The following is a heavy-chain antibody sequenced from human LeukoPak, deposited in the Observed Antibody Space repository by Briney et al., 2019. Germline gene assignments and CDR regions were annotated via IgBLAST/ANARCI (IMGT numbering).Heavy chain of an antibody. CDR2: ISYDGSNK. CDR3: ARDRYSLDY. V-gene: IGHV3-30-3*01. Sequence: GGSLRLSCAASGFTFRSYAMHWVRQAPGKGLEWVAVISYDGSNKYYADSVKGRFTISRDNSKNTLYLQMNSLRAEDTAVYYCARDRYSLDYWGQGTLVTVSS. CDR1: GFTFRSYA. J-gene: IGHJ4*02. D-gene: IGHD5-18*01.